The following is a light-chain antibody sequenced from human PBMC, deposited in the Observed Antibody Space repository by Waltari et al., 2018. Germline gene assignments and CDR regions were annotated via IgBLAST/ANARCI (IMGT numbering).Light chain of an antibody. CDR3: AAWDRSLRIVV. Sequence: QPVLTQPPSASGTPGQRVTIPCPGRSSNIGVSTVNWYPPVPGTAPNLLIYGFIQRPAGVPDRFSGSKSGTSASLAISGLQSEDEADYFCAAWDRSLRIVVFGGGTKLTVL. V-gene: IGLV1-44*01. CDR2: GFI. CDR1: SSNIGVST. J-gene: IGLJ2*01.